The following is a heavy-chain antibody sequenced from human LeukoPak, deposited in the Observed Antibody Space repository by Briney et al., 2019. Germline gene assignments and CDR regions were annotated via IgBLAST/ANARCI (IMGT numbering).Heavy chain of an antibody. J-gene: IGHJ3*02. CDR1: GFTFSSYA. CDR2: ISTNGGST. Sequence: GGSLRLSCSASGFTFSSYAMHWVRQAPGKGLEYVSGISTNGGSTYYADSVKGRFTISRDNSKNTLYLQMGSLRAEDMAVYYCARVAVTHAFDIWGQGTMVTVSS. D-gene: IGHD2-15*01. CDR3: ARVAVTHAFDI. V-gene: IGHV3-64*02.